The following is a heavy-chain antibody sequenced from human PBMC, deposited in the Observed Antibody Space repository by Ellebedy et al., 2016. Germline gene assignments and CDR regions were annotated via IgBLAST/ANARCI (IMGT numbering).Heavy chain of an antibody. CDR1: GFTFSDYY. D-gene: IGHD4-23*01. CDR3: AITVVTPARIYYFDY. V-gene: IGHV4-34*08. Sequence: GSLRLSCAASGFTFSDYYMDWVRQAPGKGLEWIGEIYHSGTTNYNPSLKSRVTISVDKSKNQFSLKLSSVTAADTAVYYCAITVVTPARIYYFDYWGQGTLVTVSS. CDR2: IYHSGTT. J-gene: IGHJ4*02.